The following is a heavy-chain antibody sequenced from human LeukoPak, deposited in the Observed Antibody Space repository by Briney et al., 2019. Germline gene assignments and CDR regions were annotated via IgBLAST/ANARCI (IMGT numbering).Heavy chain of an antibody. CDR1: GFTFSRYW. V-gene: IGHV3-7*01. CDR3: ARGAQWLVGY. J-gene: IGHJ4*02. D-gene: IGHD6-19*01. Sequence: GRSLRLSCAASGFTFSRYWMSWVRQAPGKGLEWVANMNQDASEKYYADSVKGRFTISRDNSKNTLYLQMNSLRAEDTAVYYCARGAQWLVGYWGQGTLVTVSS. CDR2: MNQDASEK.